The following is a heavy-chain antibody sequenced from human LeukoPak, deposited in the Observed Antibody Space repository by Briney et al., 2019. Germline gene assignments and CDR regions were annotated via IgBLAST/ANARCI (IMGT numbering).Heavy chain of an antibody. V-gene: IGHV3-7*01. CDR2: IKQDGSEK. CDR3: ARGGFDY. CDR1: GFTFNTYA. J-gene: IGHJ4*02. D-gene: IGHD3-16*01. Sequence: GGSLRLSCAASGFTFNTYAMSWVRQAPGKGLEWVANIKQDGSEKYYVDSVKGRFTISRDNAKNSLYLQMNSLRAEDTAVYYCARGGFDYWGQGTLVTVSS.